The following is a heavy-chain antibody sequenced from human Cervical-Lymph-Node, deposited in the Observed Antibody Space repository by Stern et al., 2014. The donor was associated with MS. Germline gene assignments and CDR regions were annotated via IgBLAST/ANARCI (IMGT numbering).Heavy chain of an antibody. CDR1: GGTFSSSYA. D-gene: IGHD2-15*01. CDR2: IIPILGLA. V-gene: IGHV1-69*04. CDR3: ARGVVSNRAAATLHNLFDP. J-gene: IGHJ5*02. Sequence: QVQLMQSGAEVKKPGSSMNVSCKTSGGTFSSSYAITWMRQAPGQGLEWMGRIIPILGLANYAQKFQGRVIITADKSTSTTYMELSSLTSEDTAVYYCARGVVSNRAAATLHNLFDPWGQGTLVTVSS.